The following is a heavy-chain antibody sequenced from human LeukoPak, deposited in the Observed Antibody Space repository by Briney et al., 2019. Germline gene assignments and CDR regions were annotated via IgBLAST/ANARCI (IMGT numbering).Heavy chain of an antibody. D-gene: IGHD6-13*01. J-gene: IGHJ5*02. Sequence: PGGSLRLSCAASEFSVGSNYMTWVRQAPGKGLVWVSRINSDGSSTSYADSVKGRFTISRDNAKNTLYLQMNSLRAEDTAVYYCARSYSSSRGWFDPWGQGTLVTVSS. CDR3: ARSYSSSRGWFDP. V-gene: IGHV3-74*01. CDR2: INSDGSST. CDR1: EFSVGSNY.